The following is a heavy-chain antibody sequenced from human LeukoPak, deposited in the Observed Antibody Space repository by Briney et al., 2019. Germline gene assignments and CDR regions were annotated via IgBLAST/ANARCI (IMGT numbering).Heavy chain of an antibody. D-gene: IGHD5-18*01. CDR3: TTDPGYGPWAIYYFDY. J-gene: IGHJ4*02. CDR1: GYTFTSYD. Sequence: ASVKVSCKASGYTFTSYDINWVRQATGQGLEWMGWMNPNSGNTGYAQKFQGRVTMTRNTSISAAYMELSSLRSEDTAVYYCTTDPGYGPWAIYYFDYWGQGTLVTVSS. CDR2: MNPNSGNT. V-gene: IGHV1-8*01.